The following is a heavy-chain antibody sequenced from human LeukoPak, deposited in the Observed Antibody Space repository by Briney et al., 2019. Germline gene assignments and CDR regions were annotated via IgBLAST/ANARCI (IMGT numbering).Heavy chain of an antibody. D-gene: IGHD3-22*01. CDR2: INPSGGST. Sequence: GASVKVSCKASGYTFTSYYMHWVRQAPGQGLEWMGIINPSGGSTSYAQKFQGRVTMTRDTSTSTVYMELSSLRSEDTAVYYCARVWSYYDSSGYYSPYFDYWGQGTLVTVSS. CDR3: ARVWSYYDSSGYYSPYFDY. V-gene: IGHV1-46*01. J-gene: IGHJ4*02. CDR1: GYTFTSYY.